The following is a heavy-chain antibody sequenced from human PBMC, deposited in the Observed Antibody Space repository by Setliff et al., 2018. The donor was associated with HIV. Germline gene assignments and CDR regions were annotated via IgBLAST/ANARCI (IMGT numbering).Heavy chain of an antibody. D-gene: IGHD3-10*01. V-gene: IGHV1-2*06. CDR2: INPTSGGT. Sequence: ASVKVSCKASGYTLTDDYLGWVRQAPGQGLEWMGRINPTSGGTDYAQKFEDRVAMTTDTSKSTAYMELSRLTSDDTAVYYCAKGVTLIRGPLDVWGFDSWGQGSLVTSPQ. CDR1: GYTLTDDY. CDR3: AKGVTLIRGPLDVWGFDS. J-gene: IGHJ4*02.